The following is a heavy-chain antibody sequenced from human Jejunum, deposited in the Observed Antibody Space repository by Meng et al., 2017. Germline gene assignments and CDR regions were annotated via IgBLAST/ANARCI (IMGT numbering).Heavy chain of an antibody. D-gene: IGHD2-2*01. CDR3: ARQYCSSNTCYYDA. V-gene: IGHV3-74*01. J-gene: IGHJ4*02. Sequence: GESLKISCAASGFTFSSSWMHWVRQAPGEGLVWVSRINTDGSSTTYADSVKGRFTISRDNAKNTLYLQMNSLRAEDTAVYFCARQYCSSNTCYYDAWGQGTQVTVAS. CDR2: INTDGSST. CDR1: GFTFSSSW.